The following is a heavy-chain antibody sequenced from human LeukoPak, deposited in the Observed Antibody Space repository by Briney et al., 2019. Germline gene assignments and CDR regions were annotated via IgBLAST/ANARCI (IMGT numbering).Heavy chain of an antibody. CDR3: ARAKTVAALSYFYAVDV. V-gene: IGHV3-48*02. CDR2: ISSSSTYM. J-gene: IGHJ6*02. Sequence: PGGSLRLSCAASGLTLSSYSMNWVRQAPRKGLEWISYISSSSTYMFYSDSVKGRFTVSRDNARNSLYLQMNSLRDEDTAVYYCARAKTVAALSYFYAVDVWGQGTTITVSS. CDR1: GLTLSSYS. D-gene: IGHD6-19*01.